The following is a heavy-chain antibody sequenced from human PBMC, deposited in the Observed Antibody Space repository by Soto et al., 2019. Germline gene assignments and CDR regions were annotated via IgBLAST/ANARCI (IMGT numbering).Heavy chain of an antibody. CDR1: GFTFSSYA. D-gene: IGHD2-15*01. CDR3: ARDCSGGSCPPADY. J-gene: IGHJ4*02. CDR2: IIPLFGTA. V-gene: IGHV1-69*01. Sequence: VQLVESGGGLVKPGGSLRLSCAASGFTFSSYAINWVRQAPGQGLEWLGGIIPLFGTANYAQKFQGRVTITADESTRTAYMELSSLRSEDTAVYYCARDCSGGSCPPADYWGQGTLVTVSS.